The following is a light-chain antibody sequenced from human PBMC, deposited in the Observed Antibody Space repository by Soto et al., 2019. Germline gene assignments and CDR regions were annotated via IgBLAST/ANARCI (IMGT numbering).Light chain of an antibody. V-gene: IGKV1-9*01. CDR1: QGISSY. Sequence: DIQLTQSPSFLSASVGDRVTITCRASQGISSYLAWYQQKPGKAPKLLIYAASTLKGGVPSRFSGSGSGTEFTLPISSLQPEDFATYYCQQLNSYHFLTFGGGTKVEIK. CDR3: QQLNSYHFLT. J-gene: IGKJ4*01. CDR2: AAS.